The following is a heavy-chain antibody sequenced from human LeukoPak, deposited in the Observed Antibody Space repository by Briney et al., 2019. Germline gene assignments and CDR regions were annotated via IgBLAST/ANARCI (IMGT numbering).Heavy chain of an antibody. CDR1: GYTFTSYY. CDR3: ARDRPGDYGSGSFDAFDI. Sequence: ASVKVSCKASGYTFTSYYMHWVRQAPGQGLEWMGIINPSGGSTSYAQKFQGRVTMTRDMSTSTVYMELSSPRSEDTAVYYCARDRPGDYGSGSFDAFDIWGQGTMVTVSS. V-gene: IGHV1-46*01. CDR2: INPSGGST. D-gene: IGHD3-10*01. J-gene: IGHJ3*02.